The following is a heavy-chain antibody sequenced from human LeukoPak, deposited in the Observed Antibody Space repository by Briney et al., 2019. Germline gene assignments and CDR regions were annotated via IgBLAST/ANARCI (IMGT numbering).Heavy chain of an antibody. CDR2: ISYDGSNK. V-gene: IGHV3-30*19. CDR3: AREYYDFWSGYLDY. D-gene: IGHD3-3*01. CDR1: GFTFNHYG. J-gene: IGHJ4*02. Sequence: GPSLRLSCAAFGFTFNHYGMHWVRQAPGKGLEWVAVISYDGSNKYYADSVKGRFTISRDNSKNTLYLQMNSLRAEDTAVYYCAREYYDFWSGYLDYWGQGTLVTVSS.